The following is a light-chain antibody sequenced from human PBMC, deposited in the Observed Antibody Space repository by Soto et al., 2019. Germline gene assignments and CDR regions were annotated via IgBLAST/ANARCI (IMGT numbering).Light chain of an antibody. CDR1: QTIRSY. CDR3: QQSYSTPYT. J-gene: IGKJ5*01. CDR2: GAS. V-gene: IGKV1-39*01. Sequence: DIQMTQSPSSLSASVGDRVTITCRASQTIRSYLNWYQQKPGKAPKLLIYGASNLQSGVPSRFIGSGSGIDRTLTISSLQPEDFATYYCQQSYSTPYTFGQGTRLEIK.